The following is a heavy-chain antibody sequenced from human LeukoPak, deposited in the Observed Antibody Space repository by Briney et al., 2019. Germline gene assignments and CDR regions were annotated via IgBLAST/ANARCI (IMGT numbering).Heavy chain of an antibody. CDR2: ISSSGSTI. Sequence: GGSLRLSCAASGFTFSSYETHWVRQAPGKGLEGGSYISSSGSTIYYADSVKGRFTVSRDNAKNSLFLQMNSLRAEDTAVYYCARAGLIAAAGYAFDYWGQGTLATVSS. V-gene: IGHV3-48*03. CDR3: ARAGLIAAAGYAFDY. CDR1: GFTFSSYE. J-gene: IGHJ4*02. D-gene: IGHD6-25*01.